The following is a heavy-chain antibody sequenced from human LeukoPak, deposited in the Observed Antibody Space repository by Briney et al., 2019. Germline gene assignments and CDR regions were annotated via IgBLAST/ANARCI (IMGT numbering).Heavy chain of an antibody. CDR2: MRSDGSDI. V-gene: IGHV3-30*02. Sequence: GGSLRLSRAASGFSFISYAMLWSRHARGKGLEWVTFMRSDGSDIFYAESLKGRFTISRDNGKSMLFLQMHRLRAEDTAVYYFARDDYYFASENWGQGALVTVSS. CDR1: GFSFISYA. J-gene: IGHJ4*02. D-gene: IGHD2/OR15-2a*01. CDR3: ARDDYYFASEN.